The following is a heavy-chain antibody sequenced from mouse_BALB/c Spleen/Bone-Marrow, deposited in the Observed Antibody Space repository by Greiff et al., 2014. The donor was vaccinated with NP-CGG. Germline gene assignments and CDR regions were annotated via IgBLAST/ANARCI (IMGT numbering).Heavy chain of an antibody. J-gene: IGHJ3*01. CDR1: GFNIKDTY. D-gene: IGHD1-1*01. CDR3: APYCYGSSQFAY. Sequence: QLQQSGAELVKPGASVKLSCTASGFNIKDTYMHWVKQRPEQGLEWIGRIDPANGNTKYDPKFQGKATITADTSSNTAYLQLSSLTSEDTAVYYCAPYCYGSSQFAYWGQGTLVTVSA. V-gene: IGHV14-3*02. CDR2: IDPANGNT.